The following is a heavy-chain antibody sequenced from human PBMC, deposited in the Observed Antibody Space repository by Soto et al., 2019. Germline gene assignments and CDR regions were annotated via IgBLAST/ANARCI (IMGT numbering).Heavy chain of an antibody. CDR2: ISYSGTT. CDR1: GSISTYY. J-gene: IGHJ4*02. CDR3: ATRTVFRPLDC. Sequence: SETLSLTCNVSGSISTYYLMWIRQPPGKGLEWIGYISYSGTTNYSPSLKSRVTISVDTSKNQFSLKLSSVTAADTAVYYCATRTVFRPLDCWGQGTLVTVS. V-gene: IGHV4-59*01.